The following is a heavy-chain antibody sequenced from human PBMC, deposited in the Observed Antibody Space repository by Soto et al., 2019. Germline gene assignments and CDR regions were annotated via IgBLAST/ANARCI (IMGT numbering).Heavy chain of an antibody. V-gene: IGHV1-2*04. CDR3: AISLIAVAGSRSHIDD. D-gene: IGHD6-19*01. J-gene: IGHJ4*02. Sequence: ASVKVSCKASGYTFTGYYMHWVRQAPGQGLEWMGWINPNSGGTNYAQKFQGWVTMTRDTSISTAYMELSRLRSDDTAVYYCAISLIAVAGSRSHIDDSGQGSLVTVSS. CDR2: INPNSGGT. CDR1: GYTFTGYY.